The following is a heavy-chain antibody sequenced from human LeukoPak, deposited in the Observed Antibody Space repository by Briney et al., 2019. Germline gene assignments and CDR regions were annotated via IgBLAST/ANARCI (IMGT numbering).Heavy chain of an antibody. Sequence: SETXSLTCTGSGGSIVRNYWSWIRQPPGKGLEWIGYIYYSGSTNYNPSLKSRVTISVDTSKNQFSLKLSSVTAADTAVYYCARALWFGEFPVDYWGQGTLVTVSS. V-gene: IGHV4-59*12. CDR1: GGSIVRNY. D-gene: IGHD3-10*01. CDR2: IYYSGST. J-gene: IGHJ4*02. CDR3: ARALWFGEFPVDY.